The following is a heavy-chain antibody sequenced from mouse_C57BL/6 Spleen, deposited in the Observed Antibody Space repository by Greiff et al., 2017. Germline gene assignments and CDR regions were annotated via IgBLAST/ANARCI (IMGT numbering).Heavy chain of an antibody. V-gene: IGHV1-54*01. Sequence: VQLQESGAELVRPGTSVKVSCKASGYAFTNYLIEWVKQRPGQGLEWIGVINPGSGGTNYNEKFKGKATLTADKSSSTAYMQLSSLTSEDSAVYFCARRLYSFDYWGQGTTLTVSS. J-gene: IGHJ2*01. D-gene: IGHD6-1*01. CDR2: INPGSGGT. CDR1: GYAFTNYL. CDR3: ARRLYSFDY.